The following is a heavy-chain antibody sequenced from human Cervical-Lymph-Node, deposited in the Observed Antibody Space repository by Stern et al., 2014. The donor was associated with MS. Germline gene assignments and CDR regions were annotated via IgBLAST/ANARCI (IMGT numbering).Heavy chain of an antibody. D-gene: IGHD2-2*01. CDR2: IYPVDSDT. J-gene: IGHJ4*02. CDR3: ARRDTSWSSFDY. V-gene: IGHV5-51*01. Sequence: EVQLVASGAEVKKPGESLKISCKGSGYSFTNYWIGWVRQIPGKGLEWMGIIYPVDSDTRDSPSFQGQVTISADKSISTAYLQWSSLKASDTAMYFCARRDTSWSSFDYWGQGTLVTVSS. CDR1: GYSFTNYW.